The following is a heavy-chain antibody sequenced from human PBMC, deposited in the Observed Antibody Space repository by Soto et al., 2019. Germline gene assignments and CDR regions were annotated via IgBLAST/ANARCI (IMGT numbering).Heavy chain of an antibody. CDR3: ARRYGYCFDY. Sequence: SETLSLTCPVSGGSLSSYYWSWIRQPPGKGLEWIGYIYYSGSTNYNPSLKSRVTISVDTSKNQFSLKLSSVTAADTAVYYCARRYGYCFDYWGQGTLVNVSS. CDR2: IYYSGST. D-gene: IGHD2-2*03. J-gene: IGHJ4*02. V-gene: IGHV4-59*08. CDR1: GGSLSSYY.